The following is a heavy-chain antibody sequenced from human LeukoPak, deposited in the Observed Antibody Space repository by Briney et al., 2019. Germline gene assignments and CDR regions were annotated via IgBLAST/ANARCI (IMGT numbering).Heavy chain of an antibody. V-gene: IGHV4-39*07. CDR2: IYNSGNT. CDR3: ARDPIVGAIPFDY. Sequence: SQTLSLTCTVSGGSISSSSYHWGWIRQPPGKGLEWIGTIYNSGNTYYNPSLKSRVTISVDTSTNQFSLKLSSVTAADTAVYYCARDPIVGAIPFDYWGQGTLVTVSS. CDR1: GGSISSSSYH. D-gene: IGHD1-26*01. J-gene: IGHJ4*02.